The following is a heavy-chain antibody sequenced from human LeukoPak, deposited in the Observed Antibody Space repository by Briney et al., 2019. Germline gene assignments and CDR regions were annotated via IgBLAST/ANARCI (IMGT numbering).Heavy chain of an antibody. CDR3: TREPQGREWELPYDFDY. V-gene: IGHV3-49*04. J-gene: IGHJ4*02. Sequence: GGSLRLSCTASGFTFGDYAMSWVRQAPGKGLEWVGFIRSKAYGGTTEYAASVKGRFTISRDDSKSIAYLQMNSLKTEDTAVYYCTREPQGREWELPYDFDYWGQGTLVTVSS. CDR1: GFTFGDYA. D-gene: IGHD1-26*01. CDR2: IRSKAYGGTT.